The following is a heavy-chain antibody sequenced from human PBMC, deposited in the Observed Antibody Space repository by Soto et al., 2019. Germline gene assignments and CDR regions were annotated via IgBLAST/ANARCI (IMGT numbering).Heavy chain of an antibody. V-gene: IGHV1-69*13. Sequence: SVKVSCKASGGTFSSYAISWVRQAPGQGLEWMGGIIPIFGTANYAQKFQGRVTITADESTSTAYMELSSLRSEDTAVYYCARKTPGPPDEDYYYYGMDVWGQGTTVTLSS. D-gene: IGHD7-27*01. CDR1: GGTFSSYA. J-gene: IGHJ6*02. CDR3: ARKTPGPPDEDYYYYGMDV. CDR2: IIPIFGTA.